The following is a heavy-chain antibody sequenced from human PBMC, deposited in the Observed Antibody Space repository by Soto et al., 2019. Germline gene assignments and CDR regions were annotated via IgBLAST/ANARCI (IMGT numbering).Heavy chain of an antibody. J-gene: IGHJ6*02. Sequence: PGGSLRLSCAASGFTFSSYSMNWVRQAPGKGLEWVSYISSSSSTIYYADSVKGRFTISRDNAKNSLYLQMNSLRDEDTAVYYCARQGIAEAGTYYYGMDVWGQGTTVTVSS. CDR1: GFTFSSYS. CDR2: ISSSSSTI. D-gene: IGHD6-13*01. CDR3: ARQGIAEAGTYYYGMDV. V-gene: IGHV3-48*02.